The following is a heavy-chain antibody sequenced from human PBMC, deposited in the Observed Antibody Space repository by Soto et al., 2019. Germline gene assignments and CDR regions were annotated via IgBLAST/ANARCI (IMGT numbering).Heavy chain of an antibody. CDR3: ARFVRSCSATTCSTRADV. V-gene: IGHV4-61*03. Sequence: QVQLQESGPGLVKPSETLSLTCTVSGGFVNSDTHSWSWIRQTPGKRLEWIGFIYSGGSTKNPSLRSRVTMSVDTSKTHFSLKLRSVIVADTAVYHCARFVRSCSATTCSTRADVWGQGITVTVSS. CDR1: GGFVNSDTHS. J-gene: IGHJ6*02. D-gene: IGHD2-2*01. CDR2: IYSGGST.